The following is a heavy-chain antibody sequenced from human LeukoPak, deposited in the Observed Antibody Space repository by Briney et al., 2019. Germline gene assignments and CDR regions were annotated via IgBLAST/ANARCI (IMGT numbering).Heavy chain of an antibody. J-gene: IGHJ2*01. CDR2: IHYTGIT. V-gene: IGHV4-30-2*01. D-gene: IGHD3-22*01. Sequence: PSETLSLTCAVSGGSISSDGYSWSGIRQPPGKGLEWIGYIHYTGITHYNPSLKSRVTISVDRSKNQFSLKLTSVTAADTAVYYCAREPYYYDSDGDYAVGYFDLWGRGTLITVSS. CDR1: GGSISSDGYS. CDR3: AREPYYYDSDGDYAVGYFDL.